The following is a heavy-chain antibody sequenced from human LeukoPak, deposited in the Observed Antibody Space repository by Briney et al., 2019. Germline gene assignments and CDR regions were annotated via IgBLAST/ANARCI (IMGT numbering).Heavy chain of an antibody. CDR3: ARRDWSAYQLDF. CDR2: IHYSGNS. CDR1: GYSTSRGYY. Sequence: SETLSLTCNVSGYSTSRGYYWGWIRQPPGRGLEWIGSIHYSGNSHYNPSLKTRVSISVDTSKNQLSLKLTSVTAADTAVYFCARRDWSAYQLDFWGRGILVVASS. J-gene: IGHJ4*02. V-gene: IGHV4-38-2*02. D-gene: IGHD3-3*01.